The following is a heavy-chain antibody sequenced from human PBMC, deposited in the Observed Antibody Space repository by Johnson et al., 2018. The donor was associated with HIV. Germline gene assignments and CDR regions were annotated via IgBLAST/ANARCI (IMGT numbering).Heavy chain of an antibody. V-gene: IGHV3-30-3*01. Sequence: QVQLVESGGGVVQPGRSLRLSCAASGFTFSSYAMHWVRQAPGKGLEWVAVISYDGSKKYYADSVKGRLTISRDNSKNTLYLQKNSLRAEDTAVYYCAFRHNWNYGDVFDIWGQGTMVTVSS. CDR3: AFRHNWNYGDVFDI. J-gene: IGHJ3*02. D-gene: IGHD1-7*01. CDR2: ISYDGSKK. CDR1: GFTFSSYA.